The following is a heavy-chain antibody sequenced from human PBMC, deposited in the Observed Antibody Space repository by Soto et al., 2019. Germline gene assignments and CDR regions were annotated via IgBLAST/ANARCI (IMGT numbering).Heavy chain of an antibody. J-gene: IGHJ4*02. Sequence: EVQLLESGGGLVQPGGSLRLSCAASGFTFSSYAMSWVRQAPGKGLEWVSAISGSGGSTYYADSVKGRFTISRDNSKNTLYLQMNSLRAEDTAVYYCAKDVGVVPAAIADYFDYWGQGTLVTVSS. CDR1: GFTFSSYA. CDR2: ISGSGGST. V-gene: IGHV3-23*01. D-gene: IGHD2-2*01. CDR3: AKDVGVVPAAIADYFDY.